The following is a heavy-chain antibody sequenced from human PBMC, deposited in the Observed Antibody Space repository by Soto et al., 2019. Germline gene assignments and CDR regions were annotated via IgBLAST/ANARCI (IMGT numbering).Heavy chain of an antibody. D-gene: IGHD6-13*01. V-gene: IGHV4-4*07. CDR3: ARDSRSSWLTDYYYYYYGMDV. Sequence: SETLSLTCTVSGGSISSYYWSWIRQPAGKGLEWIGRIYTSGSTNYNPSLKSRVTMSVDTSKNQFSLKLSAVTAADTAVYYCARDSRSSWLTDYYYYYYGMDVWGQGTTVTVSS. CDR1: GGSISSYY. CDR2: IYTSGST. J-gene: IGHJ6*02.